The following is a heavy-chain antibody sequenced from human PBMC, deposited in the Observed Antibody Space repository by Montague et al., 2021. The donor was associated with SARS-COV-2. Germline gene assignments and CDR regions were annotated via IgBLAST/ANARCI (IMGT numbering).Heavy chain of an antibody. D-gene: IGHD4-17*01. J-gene: IGHJ4*02. CDR2: VYYSGYT. CDR1: GDSVSSRDHY. CDR3: ARRRLREDYFDF. Sequence: SETLSLTCTVSGDSVSSRDHYWGWIRQPPGKGLEWLGIVYYSGYTYYNPSVEGRVTISIDASKNQFSLKLNSLTATDTAIYHCARRRLREDYFDFWGQGTLLTVSS. V-gene: IGHV4-39*01.